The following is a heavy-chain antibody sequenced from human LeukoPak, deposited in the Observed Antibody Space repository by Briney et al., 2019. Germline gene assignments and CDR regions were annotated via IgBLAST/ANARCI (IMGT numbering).Heavy chain of an antibody. CDR1: GGSIDSYY. V-gene: IGHV4-59*01. CDR2: ISYNGRI. J-gene: IGHJ5*02. CDR3: ARAPPWSDT. Sequence: SETLSLTCSASGGSIDSYYWNWIRQSPEKGLEWIGYISYNGRINYNPSLKSRVSISLDTSKNQFSLKLNFVTAADSAVYYCARAPPWSDTWGQGTLVTVSS.